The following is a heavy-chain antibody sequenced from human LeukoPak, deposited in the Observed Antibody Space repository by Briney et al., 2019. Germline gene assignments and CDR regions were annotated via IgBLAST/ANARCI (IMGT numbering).Heavy chain of an antibody. CDR3: AKDAIRGDIVVVVVSYFDY. Sequence: GGSLRLSCAASGFTFISYGMHWVRQAPGKGLEWVAVISYDGSNKYYADSVKGRFTISRDNSKNTLYLQMNSLRAEDTAVYYCAKDAIRGDIVVVVVSYFDYWGQGTLVTVSS. CDR1: GFTFISYG. CDR2: ISYDGSNK. D-gene: IGHD2-15*01. J-gene: IGHJ4*02. V-gene: IGHV3-30*18.